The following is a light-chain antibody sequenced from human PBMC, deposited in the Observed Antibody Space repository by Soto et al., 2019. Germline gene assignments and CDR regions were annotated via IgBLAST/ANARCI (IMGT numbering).Light chain of an antibody. CDR1: QRISSY. Sequence: DIQMTQSPSSLSPSVGDRVTITCRASQRISSYLNWYQQTPGKAPTLLIYAASSLQTGVPSRFSGRGSGTDFTLTISSLQPEDFATYYCQQSYDTPYTFGQGTKLEIK. J-gene: IGKJ2*01. CDR2: AAS. V-gene: IGKV1-39*01. CDR3: QQSYDTPYT.